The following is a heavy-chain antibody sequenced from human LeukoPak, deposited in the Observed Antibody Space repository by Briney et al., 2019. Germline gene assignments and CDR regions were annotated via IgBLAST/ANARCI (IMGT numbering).Heavy chain of an antibody. V-gene: IGHV4-30-4*08. D-gene: IGHD4-23*01. CDR3: ARDGDYGGNSNWFDP. CDR1: GGSISSGDYY. J-gene: IGHJ5*02. CDR2: IYYNGGI. Sequence: SETLSLTCTVSGGSISSGDYYWSWIRRPPGKGLEWIGYIYYNGGIHYNPSLKSRVTISIDTSKNHFSLKLSSVTAADTAVYFCARDGDYGGNSNWFDPWGQGTLVTVSS.